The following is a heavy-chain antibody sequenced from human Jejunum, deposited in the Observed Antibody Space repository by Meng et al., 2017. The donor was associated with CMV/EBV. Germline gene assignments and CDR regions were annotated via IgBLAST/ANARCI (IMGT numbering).Heavy chain of an antibody. CDR1: GSISSSSYY. V-gene: IGHV4-39*07. CDR2: MYYSGNT. Sequence: GSISSSSYYGGWIRQPPGKGLEWIGTMYYSGNTYYNPSLKSRVTISVDTSKNQFSLKLSSVTAADTAVYYCARVIVVVPAANPFDPWGQGTQVTVSS. CDR3: ARVIVVVPAANPFDP. D-gene: IGHD2-2*01. J-gene: IGHJ5*02.